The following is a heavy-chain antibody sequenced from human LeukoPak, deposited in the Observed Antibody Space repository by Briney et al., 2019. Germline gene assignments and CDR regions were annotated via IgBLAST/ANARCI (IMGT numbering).Heavy chain of an antibody. D-gene: IGHD7-27*01. Sequence: HGASVKVSCKASGYTFTTYSINWVRQAPGQGLEWMGIIDPSGGSTTYAQKFQGRVTMTRDTSTSTVHMELSSLRSEDTAVYYCARDRDWGSPWGQGTLVTVSS. CDR3: ARDRDWGSP. V-gene: IGHV1-46*01. CDR1: GYTFTTYS. J-gene: IGHJ5*02. CDR2: IDPSGGST.